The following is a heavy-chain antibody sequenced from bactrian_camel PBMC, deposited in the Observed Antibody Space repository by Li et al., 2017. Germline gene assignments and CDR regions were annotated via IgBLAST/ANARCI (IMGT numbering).Heavy chain of an antibody. D-gene: IGHD4*01. V-gene: IGHV3S55*01. CDR1: RYTVSGYP. CDR2: MDSEGTT. J-gene: IGHJ4*01. CDR3: AVQFLEASCARVHAIDD. Sequence: HVQLVESGGGSVQAGGSLRLSCTSSRYTVSGYPMARFRQAPGKEREGVAAMDSEGTTTYADSVKGRFTVSKDNVKNTLYLQMNSLRPEDTAMYYCAVQFLEASCARVHAIDDWGQGTQVTVS.